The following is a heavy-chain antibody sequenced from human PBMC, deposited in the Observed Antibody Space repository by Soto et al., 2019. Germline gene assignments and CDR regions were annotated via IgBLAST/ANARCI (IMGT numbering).Heavy chain of an antibody. CDR1: GFTFSTYS. CDR3: ASRSSGWYFDY. J-gene: IGHJ4*02. V-gene: IGHV3-23*01. D-gene: IGHD6-13*01. CDR2: ISGNGGST. Sequence: PVGSLRLSCAASGFTFSTYSMNWVRQAPGKGLEWVSVISGNGGSTYYADSVKGRFTISRDNSKNTLYLQMNSLRAEDTAVYCCASRSSGWYFDYWGQGTLVTVSS.